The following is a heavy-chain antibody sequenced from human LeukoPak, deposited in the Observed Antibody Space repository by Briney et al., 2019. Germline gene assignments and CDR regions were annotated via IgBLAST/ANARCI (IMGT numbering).Heavy chain of an antibody. CDR2: IYTSGST. V-gene: IGHV4-61*02. CDR3: ARGDSSSWYEVCFDY. CDR1: GGSISSVSYV. D-gene: IGHD6-13*01. J-gene: IGHJ4*02. Sequence: SETLSLTCTVSGGSISSVSYVWNGPRQPAGKGLEWIGRIYTSGSTNYNPSLKSRATISVDTSENQFSLKLTSVTAADTAVYYCARGDSSSWYEVCFDYWGQGTLVTVPS.